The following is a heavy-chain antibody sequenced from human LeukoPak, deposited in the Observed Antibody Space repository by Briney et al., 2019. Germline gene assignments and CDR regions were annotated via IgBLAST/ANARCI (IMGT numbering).Heavy chain of an antibody. J-gene: IGHJ5*02. D-gene: IGHD1-14*01. Sequence: GASVKVSCKASGGTFTNFAIARVRQAPGRGLEWMGGINPVFDTTNYAQGFQDRFPITRDESTSTTYMELTSLRSDDTAVYYCARYFPNLTYFDPWGPGTLVTVSS. CDR2: INPVFDTT. CDR1: GGTFTNFA. CDR3: ARYFPNLTYFDP. V-gene: IGHV1-69*05.